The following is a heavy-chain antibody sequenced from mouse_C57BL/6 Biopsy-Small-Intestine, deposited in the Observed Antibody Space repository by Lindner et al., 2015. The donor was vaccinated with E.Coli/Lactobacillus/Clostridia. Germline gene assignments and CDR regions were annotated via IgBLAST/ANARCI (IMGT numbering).Heavy chain of an antibody. D-gene: IGHD3-1*01. V-gene: IGHV1-80*01. J-gene: IGHJ3*01. Sequence: VQLQESGAELVKPGASVKISCKASGYAFSRYWMNWVKQRPGKGLEWIGQIYPGDGDTNYNGKFKGKAALTADKSSSTAYMQLSSLTSEDSAVYFCARSGWDGSFAYWGQGTLVTVSA. CDR3: ARSGWDGSFAY. CDR1: GYAFSRYW. CDR2: IYPGDGDT.